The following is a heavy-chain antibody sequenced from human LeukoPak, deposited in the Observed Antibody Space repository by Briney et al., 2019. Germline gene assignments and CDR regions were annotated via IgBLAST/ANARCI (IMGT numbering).Heavy chain of an antibody. CDR3: ARALRLAVNLDS. Sequence: GRSLRLSCAASGITFSIYGMHWVRQAPGTGLEWVAVISSDGSNIYYADSVKGRFTISRDNAKNTLYLQMNSLRAEDTAVYYCARALRLAVNLDSWGQGTLVTVSS. CDR1: GITFSIYG. D-gene: IGHD6-19*01. CDR2: ISSDGSNI. J-gene: IGHJ5*01. V-gene: IGHV3-33*01.